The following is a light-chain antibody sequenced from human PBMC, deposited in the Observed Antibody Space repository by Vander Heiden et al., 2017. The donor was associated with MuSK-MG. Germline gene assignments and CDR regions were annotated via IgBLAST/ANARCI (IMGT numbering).Light chain of an antibody. J-gene: IGKJ1*01. CDR3: QQYGRS. CDR1: QSVSSSY. CDR2: GAS. V-gene: IGKV3-20*01. Sequence: EIVLTQSPGTLSLSPGERATLSCRASQSVSSSYLAWYQQKPGQAPRLVIFGASNRATGIPDRFSASGSGTDFTLTITRLEPEDFAVYYCQQYGRSFDPGTRVEIK.